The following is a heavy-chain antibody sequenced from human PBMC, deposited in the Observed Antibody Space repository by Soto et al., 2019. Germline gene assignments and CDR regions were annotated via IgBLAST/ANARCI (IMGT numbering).Heavy chain of an antibody. CDR1: GGSFSGYY. D-gene: IGHD3-10*01. CDR3: ARVLLWFGESTTPRANGMDV. J-gene: IGHJ6*02. CDR2: INHSGST. V-gene: IGHV4-34*01. Sequence: SETLSLTCAVYGGSFSGYYWSWIRQPPGKGLEWIGEINHSGSTNYNPSLKSRVTISVDTSKNQFSLKLSSVTAADTAVYYCARVLLWFGESTTPRANGMDVWGQGTTVTVSS.